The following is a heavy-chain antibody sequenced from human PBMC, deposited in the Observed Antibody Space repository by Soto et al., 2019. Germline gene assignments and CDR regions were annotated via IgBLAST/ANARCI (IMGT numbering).Heavy chain of an antibody. CDR1: GGSISVYY. Sequence: SETLSLTCTISGGSISVYYWSWVRQPPGHELEWIGYIYASGSPYYNPSLRSRVTISADTSKNQISLKLTSPTAADTAVYYCARRLNLGSFDHWGQGTLVTVSS. CDR2: IYASGSP. CDR3: ARRLNLGSFDH. J-gene: IGHJ5*02. D-gene: IGHD3-10*01. V-gene: IGHV4-59*01.